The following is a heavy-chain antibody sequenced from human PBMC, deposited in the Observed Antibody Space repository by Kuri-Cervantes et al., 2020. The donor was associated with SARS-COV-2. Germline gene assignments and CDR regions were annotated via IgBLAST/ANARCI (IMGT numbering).Heavy chain of an antibody. J-gene: IGHJ4*02. Sequence: GESLKISCAASGFSFSNYDMSWIRQVPGKGLEWVSSISSSSSYIYYADSVKGRFTISRDNAKNSLYLQMNSLRAEDTAVYYCARSPYSSSLIDYWGQGTLVTVSS. CDR3: ARSPYSSSLIDY. D-gene: IGHD6-6*01. CDR1: GFSFSNYD. CDR2: ISSSSSYI. V-gene: IGHV3-21*01.